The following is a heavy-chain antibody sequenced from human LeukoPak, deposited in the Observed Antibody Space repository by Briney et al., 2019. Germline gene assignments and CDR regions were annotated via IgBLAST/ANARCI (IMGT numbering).Heavy chain of an antibody. CDR2: INWNGGST. Sequence: GGSLRLSCAASGFTFDDYGMSWVRHAPGKGLEWVAGINWNGGSTGYADSVKGRFTISRDNAKNSLYLQMNSLRAEDTALYYCARDLVAGTTTGAFDIWGQGTMVTVSS. V-gene: IGHV3-20*04. J-gene: IGHJ3*02. CDR1: GFTFDDYG. D-gene: IGHD6-19*01. CDR3: ARDLVAGTTTGAFDI.